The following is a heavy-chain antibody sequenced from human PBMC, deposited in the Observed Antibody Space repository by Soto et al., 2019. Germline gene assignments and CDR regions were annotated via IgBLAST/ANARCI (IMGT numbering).Heavy chain of an antibody. CDR2: ISYDGSNK. D-gene: IGHD3-3*01. CDR1: GFTFSSYA. CDR3: ARGEWLDV. Sequence: GGSLRLSCAASGFTFSSYAMHWVRQAPGKGLEWVAVISYDGSNKYYADSVKGRFTISRDNSKNTLYLQMNSLRAEDTAVYYCARGEWLDVWGQGTTVTVSS. J-gene: IGHJ6*02. V-gene: IGHV3-30-3*01.